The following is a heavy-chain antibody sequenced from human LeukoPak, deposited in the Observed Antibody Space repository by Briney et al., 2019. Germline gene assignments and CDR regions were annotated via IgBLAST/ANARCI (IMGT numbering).Heavy chain of an antibody. CDR1: GGSISSSSYY. Sequence: SETLSLTCTVSGGSISSSSYYWGWIRQPPGKGLEWIGSIYYSGSTYYNPSLKSRVTISVDTSKNQFSLKLSSVTAADTAMYYCARRPSGSYYNRDAFDIWGQGTMVTVSS. CDR3: ARRPSGSYYNRDAFDI. CDR2: IYYSGST. J-gene: IGHJ3*02. V-gene: IGHV4-39*07. D-gene: IGHD3-10*01.